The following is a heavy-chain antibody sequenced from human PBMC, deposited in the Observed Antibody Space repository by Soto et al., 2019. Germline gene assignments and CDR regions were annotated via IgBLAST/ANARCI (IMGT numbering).Heavy chain of an antibody. CDR1: GFIVSGNY. CDR3: ARDGGLAEDGMDV. D-gene: IGHD3-10*01. V-gene: IGHV3-53*02. CDR2: IYSGGST. Sequence: EVRLVETGGDLIQPGGSLRLSCAASGFIVSGNYMSWVRQAPGKGLEWVSVIYSGGSTYYADSVKGRFTISRDHSKNTVYLQMNRLRADDPAVYFCARDGGLAEDGMDVWGQGTTVTVSS. J-gene: IGHJ6*02.